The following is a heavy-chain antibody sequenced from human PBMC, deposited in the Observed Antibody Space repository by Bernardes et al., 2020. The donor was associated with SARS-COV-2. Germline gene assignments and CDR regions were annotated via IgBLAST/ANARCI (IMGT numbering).Heavy chain of an antibody. D-gene: IGHD2-21*02. J-gene: IGHJ4*02. CDR2: IKRDGSET. Sequence: GGSLRLSCAGSGFDFSDYWMTWVRQAPGKGLEWVANIKRDGSETYYVDSVKGRFTISRDISKNTVSLQMNTLRAGDTAIYYCAKDYCDSDCDFFDHWGQGTLVTVSS. CDR1: GFDFSDYW. CDR3: AKDYCDSDCDFFDH. V-gene: IGHV3-7*03.